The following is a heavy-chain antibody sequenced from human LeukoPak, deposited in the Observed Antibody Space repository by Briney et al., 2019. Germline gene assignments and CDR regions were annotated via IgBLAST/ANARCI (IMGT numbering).Heavy chain of an antibody. CDR3: ARVPGNSGNLGDLGY. Sequence: ASVKVSCKASGYTFTSYGISWVRQAPGQGLEWMGWISAYNGNTNYAQKLRGRVTMTTDTSTSTAYVELRSLRSEDTAVYYCARVPGNSGNLGDLGYWGQGTLVTVSS. J-gene: IGHJ4*02. CDR1: GYTFTSYG. V-gene: IGHV1-18*01. CDR2: ISAYNGNT. D-gene: IGHD1-26*01.